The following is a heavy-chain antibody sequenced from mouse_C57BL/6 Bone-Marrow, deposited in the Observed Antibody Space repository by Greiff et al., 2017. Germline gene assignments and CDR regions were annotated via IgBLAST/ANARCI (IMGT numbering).Heavy chain of an antibody. CDR1: GYTFTSYW. CDR3: ERVGWLLRFRFAY. Sequence: QVQLKQPGTELVKPGASVKLSCKASGYTFTSYWMHWVKQRPGQGLEWIGNINPSNGGTNYNEKFKSKATLTVDKSSSTDYMQLSSLTSEDSAVYYCERVGWLLRFRFAYWGQGTLVTVSA. CDR2: INPSNGGT. V-gene: IGHV1-53*01. D-gene: IGHD2-3*01. J-gene: IGHJ3*01.